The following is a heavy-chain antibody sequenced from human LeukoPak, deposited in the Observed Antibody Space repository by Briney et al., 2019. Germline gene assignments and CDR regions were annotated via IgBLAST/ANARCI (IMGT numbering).Heavy chain of an antibody. CDR2: IIPIFGTA. D-gene: IGHD2-2*01. CDR3: AYTEVVPAADPPYYYGMDV. J-gene: IGHJ6*02. V-gene: IGHV1-69*13. CDR1: GGTSSSYA. Sequence: SVKVSCKASGGTSSSYAISWVRQAPGQGLEWMGGIIPIFGTANYAQKFQGRVTITADESTSTAYMELSSLRSEDTAVYYCAYTEVVPAADPPYYYGMDVWGQGTTVTVSS.